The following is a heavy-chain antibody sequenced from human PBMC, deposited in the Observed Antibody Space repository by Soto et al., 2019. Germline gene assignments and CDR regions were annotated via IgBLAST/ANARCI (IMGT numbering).Heavy chain of an antibody. CDR2: ISYDGSNK. D-gene: IGHD6-19*01. J-gene: IGHJ4*02. CDR3: AKSTSGWPSDFDY. V-gene: IGHV3-30*18. CDR1: GFTFSSYG. Sequence: PGGSLRLSCAASGFTFSSYGMHWVRQAPGKGLEWVAVISYDGSNKYYADSVKGRFTISRDNSKNTLYLQMNSLRAEDTAVYYCAKSTSGWPSDFDYWGQGTLVTVSS.